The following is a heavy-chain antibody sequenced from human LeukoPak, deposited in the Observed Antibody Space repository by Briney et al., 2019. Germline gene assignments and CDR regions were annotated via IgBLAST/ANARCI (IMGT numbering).Heavy chain of an antibody. D-gene: IGHD3-3*01. CDR1: GCTFSNYE. V-gene: IGHV3-48*03. CDR3: ITIPRIGVTALYCLFDH. Sequence: GGSLRLSCAASGCTFSNYEMSWARQAPGKGLEWVSSTSSSGTSKYYADSVKGRFGISRDNAKNPLILQMNSLRADDTAIYYYITIPRIGVTALYCLFDHWGRGTLVTVSS. CDR2: TSSSGTSK. J-gene: IGHJ2*01.